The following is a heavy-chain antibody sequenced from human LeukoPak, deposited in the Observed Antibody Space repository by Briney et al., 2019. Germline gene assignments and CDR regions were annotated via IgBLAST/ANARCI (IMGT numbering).Heavy chain of an antibody. D-gene: IGHD6-13*01. V-gene: IGHV1-18*01. CDR2: ISAYDGNT. Sequence: ASVKVSCKASGYTFTKFGISWVRQAPGQGLEWVGWISAYDGNTEYAQNFQGRVTMTTDTSTSTAYMDLRSLRSDDTAVYYCARDKVIASAGTPTWFDPWGQGTLVTVSS. J-gene: IGHJ5*02. CDR3: ARDKVIASAGTPTWFDP. CDR1: GYTFTKFG.